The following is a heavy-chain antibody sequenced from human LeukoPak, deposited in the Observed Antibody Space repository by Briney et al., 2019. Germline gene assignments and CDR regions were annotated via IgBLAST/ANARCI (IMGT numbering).Heavy chain of an antibody. D-gene: IGHD3-9*01. Sequence: PGGSLRLSCAASGFTFSSYSMNWVRQAPGKGLEWVSYISSSSSTIYYADSVEGRFTISRDNAKNSLYLQMNSLRAEDTAVYYCARDDPADILTGYYPVDYWGQGTLVTVSS. CDR1: GFTFSSYS. CDR2: ISSSSSTI. V-gene: IGHV3-48*01. CDR3: ARDDPADILTGYYPVDY. J-gene: IGHJ4*02.